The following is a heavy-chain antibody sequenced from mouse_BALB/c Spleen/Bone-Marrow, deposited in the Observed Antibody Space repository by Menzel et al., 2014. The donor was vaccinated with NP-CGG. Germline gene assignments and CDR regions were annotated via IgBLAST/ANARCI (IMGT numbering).Heavy chain of an antibody. J-gene: IGHJ4*01. CDR2: INPSTGYT. D-gene: IGHD2-1*01. Sequence: VQLQESGAELVKPGASVKMSCKASGYTFSNYWMHWVKQRPGQGLEWIGYINPSTGYTEYNQKFKDKATLTADKSSSTAYMQLSSLTSEDSAVYYCARSRGKYAMDYWGQGTSVTVSS. V-gene: IGHV1S26*01. CDR1: GYTFSNYW. CDR3: ARSRGKYAMDY.